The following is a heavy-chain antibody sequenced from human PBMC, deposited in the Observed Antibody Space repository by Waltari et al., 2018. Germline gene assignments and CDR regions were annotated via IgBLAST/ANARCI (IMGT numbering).Heavy chain of an antibody. CDR3: VGNVASSGDYGYSDH. CDR1: GFNFETYT. Sequence: VYLVESGGALVQPGRSLRLSCEASGFNFETYTMHWVRQAPGRGLEWVSGISWNRASIAYADSVRGRFTISRDNAKKSLSLHMDSLRPEDTALYYCVGNVASSGDYGYSDHWGQGTLVTVSS. CDR2: ISWNRASI. J-gene: IGHJ4*02. D-gene: IGHD3-22*01. V-gene: IGHV3-9*01.